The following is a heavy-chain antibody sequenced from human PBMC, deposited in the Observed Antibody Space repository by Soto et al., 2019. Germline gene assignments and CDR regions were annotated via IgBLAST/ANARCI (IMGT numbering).Heavy chain of an antibody. V-gene: IGHV3-15*07. Sequence: GGSLRLSCAASGFTFSNAWMNWVRQAPGKGLEWVGRIKSKTDGGTTDYAAPVKGRFTISRDNSKNTLYLQMNSLRAEDTAVYYWARDEVVVDTGMDVWGQGTKVTVYS. D-gene: IGHD2-15*01. CDR2: IKSKTDGGTT. CDR3: ARDEVVVDTGMDV. J-gene: IGHJ6*02. CDR1: GFTFSNAW.